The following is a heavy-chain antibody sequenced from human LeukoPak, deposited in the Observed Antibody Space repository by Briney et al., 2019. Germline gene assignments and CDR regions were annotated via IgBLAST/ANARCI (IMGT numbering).Heavy chain of an antibody. J-gene: IGHJ5*02. D-gene: IGHD2-2*01. CDR3: TRQWGYCSSTSCYNWFDP. CDR1: GFTFSGSA. V-gene: IGHV3-73*01. CDR2: IRSKANSYAT. Sequence: SGGSLRLPCAASGFTFSGSAMHWVRQASGKGLEWVGRIRSKANSYATAYAASVKGRFTISRDDSKNTAYLQMNSLKTEDTAVYYCTRQWGYCSSTSCYNWFDPWGQGTLVTVSS.